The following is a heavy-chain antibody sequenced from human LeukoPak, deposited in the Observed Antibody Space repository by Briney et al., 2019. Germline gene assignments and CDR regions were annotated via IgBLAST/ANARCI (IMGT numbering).Heavy chain of an antibody. CDR3: ARAYCTNGVCYEGYFDY. Sequence: GASVKVSCKASGGTFSSYAISWVRQAPGQGLEWMGGIIPIFGTANYAQKFQGRVTITADEPTSTAYMELSSLRSEDTAVYYCARAYCTNGVCYEGYFDYWGQGTLVTVSS. CDR1: GGTFSSYA. J-gene: IGHJ4*02. V-gene: IGHV1-69*13. D-gene: IGHD2-8*01. CDR2: IIPIFGTA.